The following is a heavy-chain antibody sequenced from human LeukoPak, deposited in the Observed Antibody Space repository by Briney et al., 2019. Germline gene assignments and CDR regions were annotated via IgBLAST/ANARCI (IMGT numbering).Heavy chain of an antibody. J-gene: IGHJ6*03. D-gene: IGHD4-17*01. CDR3: ARADGDYISNYYYMDV. Sequence: GGSLRLSCAASGFTFSSYWMSWVRQAPGKGLEWVANIKEDGSEKYYVDSVKGRFTISRDNAKNSLNLQMNSLRAGDTAVYYCARADGDYISNYYYMDVWGKGTTVTVSS. CDR1: GFTFSSYW. V-gene: IGHV3-7*01. CDR2: IKEDGSEK.